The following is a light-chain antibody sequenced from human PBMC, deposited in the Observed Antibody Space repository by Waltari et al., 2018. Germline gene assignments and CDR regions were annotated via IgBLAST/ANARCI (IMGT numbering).Light chain of an antibody. V-gene: IGLV1-40*01. J-gene: IGLJ3*02. CDR3: QSYDRSLTGSWV. CDR2: GNT. CDR1: DSNIGAGYD. Sequence: QSVLTQPPSVSGAPGQRVTISCTGSDSNIGAGYDVRWYQQLPGTAPKLLIYGNTNRPSGVSDRFSGSKSGTSGSLAITGLQAEDEAYYYCQSYDRSLTGSWVFGGGTKLTVL.